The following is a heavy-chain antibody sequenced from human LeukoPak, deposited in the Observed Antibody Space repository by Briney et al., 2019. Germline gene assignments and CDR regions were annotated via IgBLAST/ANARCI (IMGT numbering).Heavy chain of an antibody. CDR3: ANRDGYNYDSDY. CDR1: GFTFSSYA. J-gene: IGHJ4*02. CDR2: ISGSGGST. D-gene: IGHD5-24*01. V-gene: IGHV3-23*01. Sequence: GGSLRLSCAASGFTFSSYAMSWVRQAPGKGLEWVSAISGSGGSTYYADSVKGRFTISRDNSKNTLYLQMNSLRAEDTAVYYCANRDGYNYDSDYWGQGTLVTVSS.